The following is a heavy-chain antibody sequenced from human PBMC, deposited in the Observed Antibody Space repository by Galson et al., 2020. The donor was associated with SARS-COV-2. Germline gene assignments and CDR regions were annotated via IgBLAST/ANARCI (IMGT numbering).Heavy chain of an antibody. CDR2: IFSNDEK. J-gene: IGHJ6*03. V-gene: IGHV2-26*01. D-gene: IGHD6-19*01. CDR1: GFSLSNARMG. CDR3: ARTQSSGWDYYYMDV. Sequence: SGPTLVKPTETLTLTCTVSGFSLSNARMGVSWHRQPPGKALDWLAHIFSNDEKSHSPALKRRLTISKDTSKSQVVLTMTNMDPVDTATYYCARTQSSGWDYYYMDVWGQGTTVTVSS.